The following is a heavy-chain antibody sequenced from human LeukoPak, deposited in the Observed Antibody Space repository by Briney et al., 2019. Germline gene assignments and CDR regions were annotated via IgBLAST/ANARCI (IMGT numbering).Heavy chain of an antibody. CDR2: ISYDGSNK. V-gene: IGHV3-30-3*01. CDR3: ARYRGGYAFDI. J-gene: IGHJ3*02. D-gene: IGHD3-16*01. Sequence: GGSLRLSCAASGFTFSSYAMHWVRQAPGKGLEWVAVISYDGSNKYYADSVKGRFTISRDNAKNSLYLQMNSLRAEDTAVYYCARYRGGYAFDIWGQGTMVTVSS. CDR1: GFTFSSYA.